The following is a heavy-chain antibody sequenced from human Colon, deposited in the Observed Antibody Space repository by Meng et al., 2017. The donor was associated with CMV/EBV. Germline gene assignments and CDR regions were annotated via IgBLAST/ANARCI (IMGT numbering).Heavy chain of an antibody. J-gene: IGHJ6*02. CDR1: GGSFSGYY. CDR2: ITHGGVT. CDR3: ATGGVDPSYCCMDV. V-gene: IGHV4-34*01. Sequence: VHGGSFSGYYWSWLRQAPGKGLEWIGEITHGGVTNYNPSLKSRLTMSVDTSDNQFSLRLTSVTAADTAVYYCATGGVDPSYCCMDVWGQGTTVTVSS. D-gene: IGHD2-15*01.